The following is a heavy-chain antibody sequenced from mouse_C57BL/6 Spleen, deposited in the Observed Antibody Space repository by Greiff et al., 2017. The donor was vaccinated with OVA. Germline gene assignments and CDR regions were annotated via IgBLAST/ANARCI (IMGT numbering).Heavy chain of an antibody. CDR3: ARYYGSREGYYFDY. Sequence: QVQLQQSGPELVKPGASVKISCKASGYAFSSSWMNWVKQRPGKGLEWIGRIYPGDGDTNYNGKFKGKATLTADKSSSTAYMQLSSLTSEDSAVYFCARYYGSREGYYFDYWGQGTTLTVSS. CDR1: GYAFSSSW. J-gene: IGHJ2*01. D-gene: IGHD1-1*01. V-gene: IGHV1-82*01. CDR2: IYPGDGDT.